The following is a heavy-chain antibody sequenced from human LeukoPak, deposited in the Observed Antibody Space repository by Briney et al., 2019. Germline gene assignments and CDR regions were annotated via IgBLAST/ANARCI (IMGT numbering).Heavy chain of an antibody. Sequence: GGSLRLSCAASGFTFSDYYMNWVRQAPGKGLELVSSISRSSTLYNADSVKGRFTISRDNAKNSLCLQMNSLRAEDTAVSDCARVAVVLHYFDYWGQGTLVAVSS. V-gene: IGHV3-69-1*01. CDR2: ISRSSTL. J-gene: IGHJ4*02. D-gene: IGHD6-19*01. CDR1: GFTFSDYY. CDR3: ARVAVVLHYFDY.